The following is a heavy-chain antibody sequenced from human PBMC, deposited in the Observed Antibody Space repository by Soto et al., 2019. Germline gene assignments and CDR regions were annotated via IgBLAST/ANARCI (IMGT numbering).Heavy chain of an antibody. J-gene: IGHJ4*02. Sequence: PSETLSLTCSVSGGSISSTNYYWAWIRQPPGKGLEWIGSIYYTGSINYNPSLQSRITISLDMYKSQFSLQLRSVTAADTAFYYCVRHGYKWEFPSPFWYWGQGTLVTVSS. CDR2: IYYTGSI. CDR3: VRHGYKWEFPSPFWY. D-gene: IGHD1-20*01. V-gene: IGHV4-39*01. CDR1: GGSISSTNYY.